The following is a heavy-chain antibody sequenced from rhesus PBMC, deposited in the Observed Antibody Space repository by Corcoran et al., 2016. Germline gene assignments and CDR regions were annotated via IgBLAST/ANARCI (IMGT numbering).Heavy chain of an antibody. Sequence: QLQLQESGPGMVKPSETLSLTCAVSGASIRSSFWFWIRQATGKGLEWIGDIHGSGRNTMYNASLNSRVTLSIDTPKNQVSLKWSSVTAADTAVYYCARDRGTGTTSFLDDWGQGVLVTVSS. CDR3: ARDRGTGTTSFLDD. V-gene: IGHV4-169*02. CDR2: IHGSGRNT. CDR1: GASIRSSF. J-gene: IGHJ4*01. D-gene: IGHD1-7*02.